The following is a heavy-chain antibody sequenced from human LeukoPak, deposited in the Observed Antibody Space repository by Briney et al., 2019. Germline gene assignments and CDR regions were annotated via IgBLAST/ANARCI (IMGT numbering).Heavy chain of an antibody. Sequence: GGSLRLSCAASGFTFSSYWMHWVGQAPGKGLVWVSRINSDGRSTSYADSVKGRFTISRDNAKNTLYLQMNSLRAEDTAVYYCARDVTGIAAAGVFDYWGQGILVTVSA. CDR2: INSDGRST. D-gene: IGHD6-13*01. CDR3: ARDVTGIAAAGVFDY. CDR1: GFTFSSYW. V-gene: IGHV3-74*01. J-gene: IGHJ4*02.